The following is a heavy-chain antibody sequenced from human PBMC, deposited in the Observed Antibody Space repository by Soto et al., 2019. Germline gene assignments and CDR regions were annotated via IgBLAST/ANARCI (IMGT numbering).Heavy chain of an antibody. V-gene: IGHV4-34*01. CDR1: GGSFSGYY. J-gene: IGHJ5*02. D-gene: IGHD3-10*01. CDR3: ARVWFGPFDP. Sequence: QVQLQQWGAGLLKPSETLSLTCAVYGGSFSGYYWSWIRQPPGKGLEWIGEINHSGSTNYNPSLKSRVTLSVDTSKNQFSLKLSSVTAADTAVYYCARVWFGPFDPWGQGTLVTVSS. CDR2: INHSGST.